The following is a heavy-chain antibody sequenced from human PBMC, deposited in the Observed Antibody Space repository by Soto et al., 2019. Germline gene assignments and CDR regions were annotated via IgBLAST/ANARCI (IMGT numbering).Heavy chain of an antibody. D-gene: IGHD2-2*01. CDR2: IIPIFGTA. Sequence: QVQLVQSGAEVKKPGSSVKVSCKASEGTFSSYAISWVRQAPGQGLEWMGGIIPIFGTANYAQKFQGRVTITADESTSTAYMELSSLRSEDTAVYYCARGPYCSSTSCYLWLDYWGQGTLVTVSS. V-gene: IGHV1-69*01. CDR1: EGTFSSYA. CDR3: ARGPYCSSTSCYLWLDY. J-gene: IGHJ4*02.